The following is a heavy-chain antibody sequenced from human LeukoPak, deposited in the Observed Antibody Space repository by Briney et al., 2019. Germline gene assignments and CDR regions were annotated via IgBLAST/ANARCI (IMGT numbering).Heavy chain of an antibody. D-gene: IGHD6-6*01. CDR2: ISGSGGST. CDR3: AKGPSSSPWRSADY. V-gene: IGHV3-23*01. CDR1: GFTFSSYA. J-gene: IGHJ4*02. Sequence: GGSLRLSCAASGFTFSSYAMSWVRQAPGKGLEWASAISGSGGSTYYADSVKGRFTISRDNSKNTLYLQMNSPRAEDTAVYYCAKGPSSSPWRSADYWGQGTLVTVSS.